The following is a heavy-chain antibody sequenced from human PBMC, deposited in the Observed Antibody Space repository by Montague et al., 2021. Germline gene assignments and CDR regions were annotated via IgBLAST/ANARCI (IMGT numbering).Heavy chain of an antibody. V-gene: IGHV4-39*01. Sequence: SETLSLTCTVSGGSTSSTSYYWGWIRQPPGKEREVIGNIYYNRNTYHNPSHKSRVTMSIDTSKNQFSLKLISVTAADTAVYFCARSLYCKGGSCDSGFDPWGQGTLVTASS. CDR3: ARSLYCKGGSCDSGFDP. D-gene: IGHD2-15*01. CDR2: IYYNRNT. J-gene: IGHJ5*02. CDR1: GGSTSSTSYY.